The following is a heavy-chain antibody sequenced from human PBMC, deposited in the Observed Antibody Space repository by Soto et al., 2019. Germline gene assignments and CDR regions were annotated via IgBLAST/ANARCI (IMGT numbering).Heavy chain of an antibody. CDR3: ARHSLALRKNNWFDP. J-gene: IGHJ5*02. Sequence: SETLSLTCTVSVDSIISSDFYWGWFRQPPGKGLEWIGSIFYLGSPYYNPSLKSRVTMSVDTSKNQFSLRLRSVTAADTALYFCARHSLALRKNNWFDPWGQGIMVTVSS. V-gene: IGHV4-39*01. CDR2: IFYLGSP. CDR1: VDSIISSDFY. D-gene: IGHD3-3*02.